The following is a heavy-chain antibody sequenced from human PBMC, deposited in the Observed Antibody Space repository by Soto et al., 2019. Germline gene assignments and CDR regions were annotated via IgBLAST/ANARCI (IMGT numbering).Heavy chain of an antibody. CDR3: AHRLRYDILTGTSYGMDV. CDR1: GFSLSTSGVG. D-gene: IGHD3-9*01. V-gene: IGHV2-5*02. Sequence: SGPTLVNPTQTLTLTCTFSGFSLSTSGVGVGWIRQPPGKALVWLALIYWDDDKRYSPSLKSRLTITKDTSKNQVVLTMTNMDPVDTATYYCAHRLRYDILTGTSYGMDVWGQGTTVTVSS. J-gene: IGHJ6*02. CDR2: IYWDDDK.